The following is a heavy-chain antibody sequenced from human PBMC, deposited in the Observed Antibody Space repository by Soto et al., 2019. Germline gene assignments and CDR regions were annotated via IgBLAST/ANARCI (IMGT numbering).Heavy chain of an antibody. CDR1: GFTFSSYA. J-gene: IGHJ1*01. Sequence: EVQLLESGGGLVQPGGSLRLSCAASGFTFSSYAMSWVRQAPGKGLEWVSAISGSGGITYYADSVKGRFTISRDNSKNTLYLQMNSLRAEDTAVYYCAKANVVVVAATSFQHWGQGTLVTVSS. CDR2: ISGSGGIT. V-gene: IGHV3-23*01. D-gene: IGHD2-15*01. CDR3: AKANVVVVAATSFQH.